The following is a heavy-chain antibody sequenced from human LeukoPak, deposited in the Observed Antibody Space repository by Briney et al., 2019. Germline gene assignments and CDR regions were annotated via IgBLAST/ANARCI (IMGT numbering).Heavy chain of an antibody. D-gene: IGHD3-22*01. CDR3: ARAPEIKKWLRRQGPAYYFDY. V-gene: IGHV6-1*01. J-gene: IGHJ4*02. Sequence: SQTLSLTCAISGDSVSSNSAAWNWIRQSPSRGLEWLGRTYYRSKWYNDYAVSVKSRITINPDTSKNQFSLQLNSVTPEDTAVYYCARAPEIKKWLRRQGPAYYFDYWGQGTLVTVSS. CDR2: TYYRSKWYN. CDR1: GDSVSSNSAA.